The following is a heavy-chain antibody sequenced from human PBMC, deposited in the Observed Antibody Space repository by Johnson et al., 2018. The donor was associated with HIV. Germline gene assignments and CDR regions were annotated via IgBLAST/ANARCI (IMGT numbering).Heavy chain of an antibody. J-gene: IGHJ3*02. Sequence: EVQLVESGGGLVQPGGSLRLSCAASGFTVSSNYMSWVRQAPGKGLEWVSVIYSGGSIYYADSVKGRFSISRDNSKNTLYLQMNSLRVEDTAVYYCAKLTIFDIWGQGIRVTVS. V-gene: IGHV3-66*01. D-gene: IGHD5-24*01. CDR1: GFTVSSNY. CDR2: IYSGGSI. CDR3: AKLTIFDI.